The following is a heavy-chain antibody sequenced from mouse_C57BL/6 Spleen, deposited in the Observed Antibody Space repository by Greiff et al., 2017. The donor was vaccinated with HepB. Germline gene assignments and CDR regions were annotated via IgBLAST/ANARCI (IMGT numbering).Heavy chain of an antibody. V-gene: IGHV1-54*01. Sequence: QVQLKQSGAELVRPGTSVKVSCKASGYAFTNYLIEWVKQRPGQGLEWIGVINPGSGGTNYNEKFKGKATLTADKSSSTAYMQLISLASEDSAVYFCARRATEAMDYWGQGTSVTVSS. CDR2: INPGSGGT. CDR1: GYAFTNYL. J-gene: IGHJ4*01. CDR3: ARRATEAMDY. D-gene: IGHD1-1*01.